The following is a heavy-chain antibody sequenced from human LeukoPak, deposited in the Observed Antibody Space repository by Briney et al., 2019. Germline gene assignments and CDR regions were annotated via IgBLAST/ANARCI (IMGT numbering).Heavy chain of an antibody. J-gene: IGHJ4*02. CDR2: ISSSSSYI. CDR1: GFTFSSYS. Sequence: GGSLRLSCAASGFTFSSYSMNWVRQAPGKGLEWVSSISSSSSYIYYADSVKGRFTISRDNAKNSLYQQMNSLRAEDTAVYYCARERGAADPCIDYWGQGTLVTVSS. V-gene: IGHV3-21*01. D-gene: IGHD2-15*01. CDR3: ARERGAADPCIDY.